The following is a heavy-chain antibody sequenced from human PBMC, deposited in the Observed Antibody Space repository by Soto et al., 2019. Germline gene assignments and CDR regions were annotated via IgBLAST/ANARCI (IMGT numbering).Heavy chain of an antibody. Sequence: VGSLRLSCAASGFTFSSSEMYWVRQAPGKGLEWISYIHPGGQTIFYAESVKGRFTISRDNAKHSVYLQMNSLRAEDTAVYYCARRGSRWGRGTKVTVSS. CDR2: IHPGGQTI. CDR1: GFTFSSSE. V-gene: IGHV3-48*03. J-gene: IGHJ3*01. CDR3: ARRGSR. D-gene: IGHD2-15*01.